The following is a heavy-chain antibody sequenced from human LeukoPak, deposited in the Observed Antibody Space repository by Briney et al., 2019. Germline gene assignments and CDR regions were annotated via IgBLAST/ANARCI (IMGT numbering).Heavy chain of an antibody. Sequence: SETLSLTCTVSGGSISSYYWSWIRQSPGKGLEWIGYIYYSGSTNYNPSLKSRVTISVDTSKNQFSLKLSSVTAADTAVYYCARLVYDTYYYYYMDVWGKGTTVTVSS. V-gene: IGHV4-59*01. CDR1: GGSISSYY. CDR2: IYYSGST. J-gene: IGHJ6*03. D-gene: IGHD3-22*01. CDR3: ARLVYDTYYYYYMDV.